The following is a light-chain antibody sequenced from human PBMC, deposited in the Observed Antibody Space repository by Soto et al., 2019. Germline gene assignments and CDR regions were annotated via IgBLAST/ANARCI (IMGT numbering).Light chain of an antibody. CDR2: GAS. Sequence: EIVLTQSPGTLSLSPGDRATLSCRASQSVSSTYLAWYQQKPGQAPRLLIYGASSRATGIPDRFRGSGSGTHFTLTISRLEPEDFAVYYCQQYGSSPGFTFGPGTKVDIK. V-gene: IGKV3-20*01. CDR1: QSVSSTY. CDR3: QQYGSSPGFT. J-gene: IGKJ3*01.